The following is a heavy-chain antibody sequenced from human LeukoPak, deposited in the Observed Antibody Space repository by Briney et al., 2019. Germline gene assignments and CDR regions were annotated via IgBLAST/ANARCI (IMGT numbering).Heavy chain of an antibody. V-gene: IGHV4-38-2*01. J-gene: IGHJ5*02. CDR2: IYHSGST. CDR1: GYSISSGYY. Sequence: SETLSLTCAVSGYSISSGYYWGWIRQPPGKGLEWIGSIYHSGSTYYNPSLKSRVTISVDTSKNQFSLKRSSVTAADTAVYYCARHFSRGNWFDPWGQGTLVTVSS. D-gene: IGHD3-3*02. CDR3: ARHFSRGNWFDP.